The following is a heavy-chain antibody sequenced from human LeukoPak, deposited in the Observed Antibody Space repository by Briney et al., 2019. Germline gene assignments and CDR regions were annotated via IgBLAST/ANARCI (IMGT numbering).Heavy chain of an antibody. J-gene: IGHJ4*02. D-gene: IGHD6-19*01. Sequence: PGGSLRLFCAASGFTFSSYSMNWVRQAPGKGLEWVSSISSSSSYIYYADSVKGRFTISRDNAKNSLYLQMNSLRAEDTAVYYCARVGSSGWYYFDYWGQGTLVTVSS. CDR3: ARVGSSGWYYFDY. V-gene: IGHV3-21*01. CDR1: GFTFSSYS. CDR2: ISSSSSYI.